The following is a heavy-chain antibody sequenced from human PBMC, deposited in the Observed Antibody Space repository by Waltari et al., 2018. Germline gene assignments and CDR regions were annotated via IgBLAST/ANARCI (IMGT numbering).Heavy chain of an antibody. Sequence: EVQLVESGGGLVQPGGSLRLSCAHSGSTFSRSWMHWARQAPGKGLVWVSLINNDGTTTIYADSVKGRFTISRDNAENTLYLQMNSLRAEDTAVYYCVRIYFESSGHKLSWGQGTLVTVSS. V-gene: IGHV3-74*01. CDR2: INNDGTTT. CDR1: GSTFSRSW. CDR3: VRIYFESSGHKLS. D-gene: IGHD3-22*01. J-gene: IGHJ5*02.